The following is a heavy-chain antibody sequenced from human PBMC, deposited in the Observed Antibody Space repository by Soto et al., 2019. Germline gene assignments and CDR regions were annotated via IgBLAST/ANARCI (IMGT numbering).Heavy chain of an antibody. Sequence: QLKLQESGSGVVKPSQTLSLTCAVSGGSVSSGVFSLNWIRQPPGQCLEWIGYISHGGSPHYTPSIRARVSISVDRSTNVISLNLTSMTPADTAVYFCARGHYYYAMDVWGQGTTVTVSS. J-gene: IGHJ6*02. V-gene: IGHV4-30-2*01. CDR2: ISHGGSP. CDR3: ARGHYYYAMDV. CDR1: GGSVSSGVFS.